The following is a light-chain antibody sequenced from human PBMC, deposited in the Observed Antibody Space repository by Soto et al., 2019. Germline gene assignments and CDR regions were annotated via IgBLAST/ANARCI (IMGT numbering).Light chain of an antibody. J-gene: IGLJ1*01. Sequence: QSVLTQPPSASVSPGQSVAISCTGTSSDVGCYNYVSWYQQHPGKAPKLMIYEVNKRPSGLPDRFSGSKSGNTASLTVSGLQAEDEADYYCSSYAGSSNVFGTGTKVTVL. V-gene: IGLV2-8*01. CDR1: SSDVGCYNY. CDR2: EVN. CDR3: SSYAGSSNV.